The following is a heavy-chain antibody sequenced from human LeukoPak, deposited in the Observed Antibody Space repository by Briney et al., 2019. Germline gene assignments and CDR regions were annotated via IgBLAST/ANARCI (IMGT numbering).Heavy chain of an antibody. CDR2: IIPIFGTA. CDR3: ARDGDGDSSSSQGYYYYYMDV. CDR1: GYSFTGYY. Sequence: ASVKVSCKASGYSFTGYYMHWVRQAPGQGLEWMGGIIPIFGTANYAQKFQGRVTITADESTSTAYMELSSLRSEDTAVYYCARDGDGDSSSSQGYYYYYMDVWGKGTTVTVSS. V-gene: IGHV1-69*13. D-gene: IGHD6-6*01. J-gene: IGHJ6*03.